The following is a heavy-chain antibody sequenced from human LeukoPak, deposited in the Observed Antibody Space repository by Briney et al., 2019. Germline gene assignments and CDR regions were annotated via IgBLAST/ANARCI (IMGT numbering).Heavy chain of an antibody. CDR3: AKDPIRYSGSYSFAY. V-gene: IGHV3-23*01. CDR2: ISGSDVST. Sequence: GGSLRLSCVASGFTFRHYAMSWVRQAPGKGLEWVSSISGSDVSTYYAESVKGRFTISRDNSKNTLYLQVNSLRAEDTAVYYCAKDPIRYSGSYSFAYWGQGTLVTVSS. CDR1: GFTFRHYA. D-gene: IGHD1-26*01. J-gene: IGHJ4*02.